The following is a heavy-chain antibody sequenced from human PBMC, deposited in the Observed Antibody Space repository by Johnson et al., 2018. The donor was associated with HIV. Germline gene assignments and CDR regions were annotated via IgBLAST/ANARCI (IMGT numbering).Heavy chain of an antibody. CDR1: GFTFSSYG. J-gene: IGHJ3*02. V-gene: IGHV3-33*05. CDR3: ARDQRITMMANTRDAFDI. D-gene: IGHD3-22*01. Sequence: QVQLVESGGGLIQPGGSLRLSCAASGFTFSSYGMHWVRQAPGKGLEWVAVISYDGSNKYYADSVKGRFTISRDNAKNSLYLQMNSLRAEDTAVYYCARDQRITMMANTRDAFDIWGQGTMVTVSS. CDR2: ISYDGSNK.